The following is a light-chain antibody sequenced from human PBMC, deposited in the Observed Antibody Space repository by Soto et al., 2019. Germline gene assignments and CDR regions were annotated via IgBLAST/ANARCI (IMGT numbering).Light chain of an antibody. V-gene: IGKV3-15*01. Sequence: EIVMTQSPATLSVSPGERVTLSCRASQSAISNLAWYQQKPGQTPRLLIYDASTRATDIPARFSGSGSGTDFTLTISSLLSEDFAVYYCHQYYKWPLTFGQGTRLKIK. CDR3: HQYYKWPLT. CDR2: DAS. J-gene: IGKJ5*01. CDR1: QSAISN.